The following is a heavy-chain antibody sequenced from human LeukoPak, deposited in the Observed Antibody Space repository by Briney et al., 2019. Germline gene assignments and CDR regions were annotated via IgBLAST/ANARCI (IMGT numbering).Heavy chain of an antibody. Sequence: GGSLRLSCAASGFTFSSYAITWVRQAPGKGLEWVSTISGDGGSTHYVDSAKGRFTISRDNSKNTLYLQMNSLRAEDTAVYYCAKDRWIAAADSFDYWGQGTLVTVSS. J-gene: IGHJ4*02. CDR2: ISGDGGST. CDR1: GFTFSSYA. V-gene: IGHV3-23*01. D-gene: IGHD6-13*01. CDR3: AKDRWIAAADSFDY.